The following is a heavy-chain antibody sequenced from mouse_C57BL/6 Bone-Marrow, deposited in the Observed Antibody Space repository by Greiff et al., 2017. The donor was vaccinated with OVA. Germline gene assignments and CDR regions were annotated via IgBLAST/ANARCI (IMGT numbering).Heavy chain of an antibody. CDR3: ARGNYYGLWYFDV. J-gene: IGHJ1*03. D-gene: IGHD1-1*01. V-gene: IGHV1-85*01. CDR1: GYTFTSYD. CDR2: IYPRDGST. Sequence: VKVVESGPELVKPGASVKLSCKASGYTFTSYDINWVKQRPGQGLEWIGWIYPRDGSTKYNEKFKGKATLTVDTSSSTAYMELHSLTSEDSAVYFCARGNYYGLWYFDVWGTGTTVTVSS.